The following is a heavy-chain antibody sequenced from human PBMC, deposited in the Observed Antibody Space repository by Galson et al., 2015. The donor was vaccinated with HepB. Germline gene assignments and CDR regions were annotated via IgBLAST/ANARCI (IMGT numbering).Heavy chain of an antibody. D-gene: IGHD6-19*01. V-gene: IGHV3-33*06. J-gene: IGHJ3*02. CDR2: IWSDGSNR. Sequence: SLRLSCAASGFTFSNYGMHWVRQALGKGLEWVAVIWSDGSNRYYVDSAKGRFTISRDNSKNTLYLQMNSVRAEDTAVYYCAKTSGKAVAGNDAFDIWGQGTVVTVSS. CDR1: GFTFSNYG. CDR3: AKTSGKAVAGNDAFDI.